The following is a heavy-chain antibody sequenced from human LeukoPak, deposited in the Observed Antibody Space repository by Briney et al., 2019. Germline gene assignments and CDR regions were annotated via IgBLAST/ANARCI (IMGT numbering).Heavy chain of an antibody. CDR1: GGSFSGYY. V-gene: IGHV4-34*01. D-gene: IGHD3-22*01. J-gene: IGHJ4*02. Sequence: KPSETLSLTCVVYGGSFSGYYWIRLRQPPGKGLEWIGEITPSGSTNYNPSLKSRLSISIDTSKKQLSLRLTSVTAADSAVYYCASSFSYDSRDYWGQGTLVTVSS. CDR2: ITPSGST. CDR3: ASSFSYDSRDY.